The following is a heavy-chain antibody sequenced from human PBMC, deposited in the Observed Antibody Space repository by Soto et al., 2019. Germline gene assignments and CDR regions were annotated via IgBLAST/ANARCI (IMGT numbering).Heavy chain of an antibody. J-gene: IGHJ4*02. CDR1: GYTFTSYG. Sequence: ASVKVSCKASGYTFTSYGISWVRQAPGQGLEWMGWISAYNGNTNYAQKLQGRVTMTTDTSTSTAYMELRSLRSDDTAVYYCAAVWFGEFPHNAPFDYWGQGTLVTVSS. V-gene: IGHV1-18*01. CDR3: AAVWFGEFPHNAPFDY. D-gene: IGHD3-10*01. CDR2: ISAYNGNT.